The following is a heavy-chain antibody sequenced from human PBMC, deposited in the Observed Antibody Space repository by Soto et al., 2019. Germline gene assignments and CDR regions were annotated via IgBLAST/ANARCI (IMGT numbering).Heavy chain of an antibody. CDR1: GYTFTSYA. CDR3: ARGPNPYYFDY. V-gene: IGHV1-3*01. J-gene: IGHJ4*02. Sequence: AASVKVSCKASGYTFTSYAMHWVRQAPGQRLEWMGWINAGNGNTKYSQKFQGRVTITRDTSASTAYMELSSLRSEDTAVYYCARGPNPYYFDYWGQGTLVTVSS. CDR2: INAGNGNT.